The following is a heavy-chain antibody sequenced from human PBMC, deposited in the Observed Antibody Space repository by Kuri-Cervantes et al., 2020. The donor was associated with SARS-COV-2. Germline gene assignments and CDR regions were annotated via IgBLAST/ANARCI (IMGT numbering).Heavy chain of an antibody. Sequence: ASVKVSCKASGYTFTSYDINWVRQATGQGLEWMGWMNPNSGNTGYAQKFQGRVTMTRDTSTSTVYMELSSLRSEDTAVYYCASSGGQGYQWSGRFQHWGHGTLVTVSS. D-gene: IGHD6-19*01. CDR1: GYTFTSYD. CDR3: ASSGGQGYQWSGRFQH. CDR2: MNPNSGNT. V-gene: IGHV1-8*01. J-gene: IGHJ1*01.